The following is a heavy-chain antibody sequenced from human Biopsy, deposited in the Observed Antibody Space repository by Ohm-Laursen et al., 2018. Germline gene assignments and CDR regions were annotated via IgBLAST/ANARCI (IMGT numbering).Heavy chain of an antibody. V-gene: IGHV6-1*01. J-gene: IGHJ4*02. CDR3: ARSGSDSLNYYFDF. D-gene: IGHD2-21*02. Sequence: QTLSLTCAISGDSVSSNRAAWNWIRQSPSRGLEWLGRTFYRAKCYTDFAVSVKSRITLTPDPSTNQFSLQLNSVTPDDTAVYYCARSGSDSLNYYFDFWGQGTLVTVSS. CDR1: GDSVSSNRAA. CDR2: TFYRAKCYT.